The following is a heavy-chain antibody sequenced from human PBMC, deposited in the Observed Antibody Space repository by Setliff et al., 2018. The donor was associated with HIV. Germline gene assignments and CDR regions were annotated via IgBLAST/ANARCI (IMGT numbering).Heavy chain of an antibody. CDR1: GGSISTSRYY. J-gene: IGHJ3*02. CDR3: AREGGYRPYDACDI. V-gene: IGHV4-31*03. CDR2: IYYSGST. Sequence: PSETLSLTCTVSGGSISTSRYYWGWIRQHPGKGLEWIGYIYYSGSTYYNPSLKSRVTISVDTSKNQFSLKLSFVTAAATDVYYCAREGGYRPYDACDIWGHGIMVTVSS. D-gene: IGHD5-18*01.